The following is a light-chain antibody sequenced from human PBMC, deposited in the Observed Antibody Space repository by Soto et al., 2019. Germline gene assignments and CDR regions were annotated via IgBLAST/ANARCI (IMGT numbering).Light chain of an antibody. CDR3: QLYGSSPIT. CDR1: QSVSSY. J-gene: IGKJ5*01. CDR2: DAY. Sequence: ETVLTQSPATLSLAPGERRTLSFRASQSVSSYLAWYQQKPGQAPRLLIYDAYNRATGITDRFSGSGSGTDFTLTISRLEPEDFAVYYCQLYGSSPITFGQGTRLEIK. V-gene: IGKV3-20*01.